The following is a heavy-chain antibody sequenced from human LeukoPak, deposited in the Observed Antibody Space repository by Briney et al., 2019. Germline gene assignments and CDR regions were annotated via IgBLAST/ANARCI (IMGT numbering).Heavy chain of an antibody. Sequence: GGSLRLSCAASGFTFTSYAMTWVRQAPGKGLEWVSSITGSGDTTYYADSVKGRFTISRDNSKTTLYLQMNTLRAEDTAVYYCATRNYYLDHWGQGTLVTVSS. CDR2: ITGSGDTT. J-gene: IGHJ4*02. V-gene: IGHV3-23*01. CDR1: GFTFTSYA. D-gene: IGHD3-10*01. CDR3: ATRNYYLDH.